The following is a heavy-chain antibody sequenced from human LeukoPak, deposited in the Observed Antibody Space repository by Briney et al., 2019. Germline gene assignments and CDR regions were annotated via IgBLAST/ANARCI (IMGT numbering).Heavy chain of an antibody. D-gene: IGHD3-10*01. CDR2: IKSKTDGGTT. CDR3: AKARLWGFGEFYFDY. CDR1: GFTFSNAW. V-gene: IGHV3-15*01. Sequence: GGSLRLSCAASGFTFSNAWMSWVRQAPGKGLEWVGRIKSKTDGGTTDYAAPVKGRFTISRDDSKNTLYLQMNSLRAEDTAVYYCAKARLWGFGEFYFDYWGQGTLVTVSS. J-gene: IGHJ4*02.